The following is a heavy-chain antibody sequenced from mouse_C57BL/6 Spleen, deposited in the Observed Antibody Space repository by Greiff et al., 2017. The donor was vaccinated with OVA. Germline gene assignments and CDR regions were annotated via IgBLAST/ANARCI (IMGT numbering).Heavy chain of an antibody. V-gene: IGHV1-61*01. D-gene: IGHD2-5*01. Sequence: QVQLQQPGAELVRPGSSVKLSCKASGYTFTSYWMDWVKQRPGQGLEWIGNIYPSDSETHYNQKFKDKATLTVDKSSSTAYMQLSSLTSEDSAVYYCAKGYYSKGMDYWGQGTSVTVSS. CDR2: IYPSDSET. CDR3: AKGYYSKGMDY. CDR1: GYTFTSYW. J-gene: IGHJ4*01.